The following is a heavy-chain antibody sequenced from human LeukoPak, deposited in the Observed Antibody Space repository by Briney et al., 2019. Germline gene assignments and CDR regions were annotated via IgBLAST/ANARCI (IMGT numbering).Heavy chain of an antibody. Sequence: SETLSLTCAVYGGSFSGYYWSWIRQPPGKGLEWIGEINHSGSTNYNPSLKSRVTISVDTSKNQFSLKLSSVTAADTAVYYCARVAVAGTSYYYYGMDVWGQGTTVTVSS. J-gene: IGHJ6*02. CDR2: INHSGST. V-gene: IGHV4-34*01. D-gene: IGHD6-19*01. CDR1: GGSFSGYY. CDR3: ARVAVAGTSYYYYGMDV.